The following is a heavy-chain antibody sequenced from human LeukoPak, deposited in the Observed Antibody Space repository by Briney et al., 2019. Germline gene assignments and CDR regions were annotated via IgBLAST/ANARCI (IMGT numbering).Heavy chain of an antibody. V-gene: IGHV3-23*01. CDR1: GFTFSSHR. CDR2: ISGSGGST. Sequence: GGSLRLSCTASGFTFSSHRMNWVRQAPGKGLEWVSAISGSGGSTYYADSVKGRFTISRDNSKDTLYLQMNSLRAEDTAVYYCAKSSRRWELQIHAFDIWGQGTMVTVSS. J-gene: IGHJ3*02. D-gene: IGHD1-26*01. CDR3: AKSSRRWELQIHAFDI.